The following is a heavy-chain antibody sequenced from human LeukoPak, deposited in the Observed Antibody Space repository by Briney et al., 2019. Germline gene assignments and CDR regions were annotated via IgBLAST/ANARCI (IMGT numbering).Heavy chain of an antibody. J-gene: IGHJ4*02. CDR2: IRYDGSIK. CDR3: AKDSGRDSSGYVPGDY. Sequence: GGSLRLSCAASGFSFSSYGMHWVRQPPGKGLEGGAFIRYDGSIKYYPDSVKGRFTISRDNSKNTLYLQMNSLRAEDTAVYYCAKDSGRDSSGYVPGDYWGQGTLVTVSS. CDR1: GFSFSSYG. D-gene: IGHD3-22*01. V-gene: IGHV3-30*02.